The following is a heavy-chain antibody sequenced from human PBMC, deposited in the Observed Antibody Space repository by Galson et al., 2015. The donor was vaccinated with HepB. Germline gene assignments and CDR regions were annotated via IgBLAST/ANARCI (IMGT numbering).Heavy chain of an antibody. J-gene: IGHJ4*02. CDR3: AQGSDRMQWLVLTRLGY. V-gene: IGHV3-21*01. D-gene: IGHD6-19*01. CDR2: ISSSSSYI. Sequence: SLRLSCAASGFTLGSYSMNWVRQAPGKGLEWVSSISSSSSYIYYADSVRGRFTISRDNAKNSLYLQMNSLRAEDTAVYYCAQGSDRMQWLVLTRLGYWGEETLVTVSS. CDR1: GFTLGSYS.